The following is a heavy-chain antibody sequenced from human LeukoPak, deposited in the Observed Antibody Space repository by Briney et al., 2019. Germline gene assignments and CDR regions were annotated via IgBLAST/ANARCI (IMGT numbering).Heavy chain of an antibody. CDR1: GGSISSSSYY. Sequence: SETLSLTCTVSGGSISSSSYYWGWIRQPPGKGLEWIGSIYYSGSTYYNPSLKSRVTISVDTSKNQFSLKLSSVTAADTAVYYWASLIRSGGWLQFRPWGQGTLVTVSS. CDR3: ASLIRSGGWLQFRP. V-gene: IGHV4-39*07. D-gene: IGHD5-24*01. J-gene: IGHJ5*02. CDR2: IYYSGST.